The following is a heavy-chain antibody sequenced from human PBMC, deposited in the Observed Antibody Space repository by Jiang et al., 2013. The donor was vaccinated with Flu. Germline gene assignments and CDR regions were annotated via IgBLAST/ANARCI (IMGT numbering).Heavy chain of an antibody. J-gene: IGHJ4*02. CDR3: ATPNPAAAGTFGY. D-gene: IGHD6-13*01. V-gene: IGHV1-69*04. CDR1: GGTFSSYA. CDR2: IIPILGIA. Sequence: SSVKVSCKASGGTFSSYAISWVRQAPGQGLEWMGRIIPILGIANYAQKFQGRVTITADKSTSTAYMELSSLRSEDTAAYYCATPNPAAAGTFGYWGQGTLVTVSS.